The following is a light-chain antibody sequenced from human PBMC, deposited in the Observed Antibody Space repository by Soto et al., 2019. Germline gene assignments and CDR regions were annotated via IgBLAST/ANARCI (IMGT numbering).Light chain of an antibody. CDR1: QSVSSN. V-gene: IGKV3D-15*01. CDR3: QQYNKWRT. CDR2: GAS. Sequence: EIVMTQSPATLSVSPGERATLSCRASQSVSSNLAWYQQQPGQAPRLLIYGASRGAAVIHGFIGGGGCGTEFPPTITSLQSEDVAVYYCQQYNKWRTFGQGTKVDIK. J-gene: IGKJ1*01.